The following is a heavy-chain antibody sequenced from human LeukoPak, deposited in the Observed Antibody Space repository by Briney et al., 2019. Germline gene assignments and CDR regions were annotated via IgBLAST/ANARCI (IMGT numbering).Heavy chain of an antibody. D-gene: IGHD2-2*01. J-gene: IGHJ1*01. CDR3: ASYCSTTSCRAEYFQH. Sequence: ASVKVSCKASGGTFSSYAISWVRQAPGQGLEWMGGIIPIFGTANYAQKFQGRVTITADESTSTAYMELSSLRSEDTAVYYCASYCSTTSCRAEYFQHWGQSTLVTVSS. V-gene: IGHV1-69*01. CDR1: GGTFSSYA. CDR2: IIPIFGTA.